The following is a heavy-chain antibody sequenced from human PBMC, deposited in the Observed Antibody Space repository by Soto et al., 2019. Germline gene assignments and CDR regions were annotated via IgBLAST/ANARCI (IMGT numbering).Heavy chain of an antibody. Sequence: ASVKVSCKASGYTFTSYGISWVRQAPGQGLEWMGWISAYNGNTNYAQKLQGRVTMTTDTSTSTAYMELRSLRSDDTAVYYCARGGGFWSGYYEVYYGMDVWGQVTTLTVSS. CDR3: ARGGGFWSGYYEVYYGMDV. CDR1: GYTFTSYG. J-gene: IGHJ6*02. V-gene: IGHV1-18*04. CDR2: ISAYNGNT. D-gene: IGHD3-3*01.